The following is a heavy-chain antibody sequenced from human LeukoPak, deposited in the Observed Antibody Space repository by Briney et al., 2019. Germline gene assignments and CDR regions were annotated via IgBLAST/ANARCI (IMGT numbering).Heavy chain of an antibody. V-gene: IGHV3-30*04. J-gene: IGHJ4*02. D-gene: IGHD3-22*01. Sequence: WGSLRLSCLTSGFTFRNYAIHWVRQDPGKGLECVGVVRYDGSMQYYAESVKGRLTISRDNYKNTVYLQMSSLRPEDTAVYYCARDPRGPTGYDSSGRDSLDYWGQGTLVTVSS. CDR1: GFTFRNYA. CDR2: VRYDGSMQ. CDR3: ARDPRGPTGYDSSGRDSLDY.